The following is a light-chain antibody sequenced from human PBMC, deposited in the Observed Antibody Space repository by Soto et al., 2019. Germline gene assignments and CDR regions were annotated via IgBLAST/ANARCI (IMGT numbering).Light chain of an antibody. CDR3: QQYNNWPRT. V-gene: IGKV3-15*01. Sequence: EIVMTQSPATLSVSPGERATLSCRASQSVSSNLAWYQQKPGQAPRLLIYGASTRATGIPARFSGSWSGTECTLTISSLQSEDVAVYYCQQYNNWPRTLGRGTKVDIK. CDR1: QSVSSN. J-gene: IGKJ1*01. CDR2: GAS.